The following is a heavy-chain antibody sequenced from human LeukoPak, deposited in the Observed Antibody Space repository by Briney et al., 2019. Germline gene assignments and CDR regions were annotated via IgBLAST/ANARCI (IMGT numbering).Heavy chain of an antibody. J-gene: IGHJ3*02. D-gene: IGHD6-13*01. Sequence: GGSLRLSCAASGFTFSSYGMHWVRQAPGKGLEWVAVISYDGSNKYYADSVKGRFTISRDNSKNTLYLQMNSLRAEDTAVYYCAKDRAASSKAPFDIWGQGTMVTVSS. CDR1: GFTFSSYG. CDR3: AKDRAASSKAPFDI. V-gene: IGHV3-30*18. CDR2: ISYDGSNK.